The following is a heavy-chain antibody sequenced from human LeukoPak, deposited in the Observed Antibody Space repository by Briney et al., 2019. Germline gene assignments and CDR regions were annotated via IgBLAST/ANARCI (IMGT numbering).Heavy chain of an antibody. D-gene: IGHD4-17*01. CDR3: GSDRYGDYLVDY. Sequence: GGSLRLSCVASGFTFTSHSLTWVRQAPGKGLEWVAYISGTGTNVYYADSVKGRFTISRDNALNSVYLQMDSLRDEDTAVYYCGSDRYGDYLVDYWGQGTLVTVSS. J-gene: IGHJ4*02. CDR2: ISGTGTNV. CDR1: GFTFTSHS. V-gene: IGHV3-48*02.